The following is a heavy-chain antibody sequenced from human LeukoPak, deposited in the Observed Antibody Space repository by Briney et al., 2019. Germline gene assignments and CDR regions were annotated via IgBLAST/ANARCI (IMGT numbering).Heavy chain of an antibody. CDR2: INPNSGVT. V-gene: IGHV1-2*02. J-gene: IGHJ4*02. CDR3: AREALTATTGFDY. CDR1: GYTFTGYF. D-gene: IGHD1-7*01. Sequence: ASVKVSCKASGYTFTGYFMHWVRQAPGQGLEWMGWINPNSGVTNYAQNFQGRVTMTRDTSISTAYMELSRLRSDDTAVYYCAREALTATTGFDYWGQGTLVTVSS.